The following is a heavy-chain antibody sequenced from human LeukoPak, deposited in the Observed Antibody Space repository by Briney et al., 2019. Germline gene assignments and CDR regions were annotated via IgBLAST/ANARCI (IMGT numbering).Heavy chain of an antibody. CDR3: ARQGRSGSYSAFSWFDP. D-gene: IGHD3-22*01. CDR1: GYTFTSYY. Sequence: ASVKVSCKASGYTFTSYYMHWVRQAPGQGLEWMGLINPTGGSTGYAQKFQGRVTMTRDMSTNTVYMELSSLRSEDTAVYYCARQGRSGSYSAFSWFDPWGQGTLVTVSS. J-gene: IGHJ5*02. CDR2: INPTGGST. V-gene: IGHV1-46*01.